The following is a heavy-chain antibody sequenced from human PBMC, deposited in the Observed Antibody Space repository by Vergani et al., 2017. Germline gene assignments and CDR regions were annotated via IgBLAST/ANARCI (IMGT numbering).Heavy chain of an antibody. D-gene: IGHD3-10*01. CDR1: GGSFSGYY. CDR2: INHSGST. CDR3: ARGGGTAYYYGSGSYYPGPYYYYYMDV. J-gene: IGHJ6*03. V-gene: IGHV4-34*01. Sequence: QVQLQQWGAGLLKPSETLSLTCAVYGGSFSGYYWSWIRQPPGKGLEWIGEINHSGSTNYNPSLKSRVTISVDTSKNQFSLKLSSVTAADTAVYYCARGGGTAYYYGSGSYYPGPYYYYYMDVWGK.